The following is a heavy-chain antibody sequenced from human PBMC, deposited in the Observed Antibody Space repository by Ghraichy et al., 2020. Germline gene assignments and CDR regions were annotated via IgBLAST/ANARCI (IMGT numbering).Heavy chain of an antibody. Sequence: GGSLRLTCAASGFTFSSYAMSWVRQAPGKGLEWVSAISGSGGSTYYADSVKGRFTISRDNSKNTLYLQMNSLRAEDTAVYYCAKASKVLRFLDPLAGYNWFDPWGQGTLVTVSS. CDR2: ISGSGGST. V-gene: IGHV3-23*01. CDR3: AKASKVLRFLDPLAGYNWFDP. J-gene: IGHJ5*02. CDR1: GFTFSSYA. D-gene: IGHD3-3*01.